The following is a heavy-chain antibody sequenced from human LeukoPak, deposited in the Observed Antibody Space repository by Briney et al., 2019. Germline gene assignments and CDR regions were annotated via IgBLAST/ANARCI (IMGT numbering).Heavy chain of an antibody. CDR2: ISGSGGST. V-gene: IGHV3-23*01. CDR1: GFTFSSYA. Sequence: GGSLRLSCAASGFTFSSYAMSWVRQAPGKGLEWVSAISGSGGSTYYADSVKGRFTISRDNSKNTLYLQMNSLRAEDTAVYYCAKARPFSMYYYDSSALDYWGQGTLVTVSS. D-gene: IGHD3-22*01. CDR3: AKARPFSMYYYDSSALDY. J-gene: IGHJ4*02.